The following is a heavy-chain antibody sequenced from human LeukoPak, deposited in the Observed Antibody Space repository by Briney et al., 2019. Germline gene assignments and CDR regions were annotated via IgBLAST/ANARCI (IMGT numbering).Heavy chain of an antibody. D-gene: IGHD3-10*01. CDR1: EYTFTSYY. V-gene: IGHV1-46*01. CDR2: INPSGGST. Sequence: ASVKVSCKASEYTFTSYYMHWVRQAPGQGLEWMGIINPSGGSTSYAQKFQGRVTMTRDTSTSTVYMELSSLRSEDTAVYYCARDLRTRRGLLGSYYYGMDVWGQGTTVTVSS. CDR3: ARDLRTRRGLLGSYYYGMDV. J-gene: IGHJ6*02.